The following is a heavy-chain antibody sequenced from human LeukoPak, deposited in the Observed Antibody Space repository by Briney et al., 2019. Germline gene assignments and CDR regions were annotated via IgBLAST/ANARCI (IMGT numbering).Heavy chain of an antibody. J-gene: IGHJ6*03. V-gene: IGHV1-69*13. CDR1: GGTFSSYA. Sequence: SVKVSCKASGGTFSSYAISWVRQAPGQGLEWMGGIIPIFGTANYAQKFQGRVTITADESTSTAYMELSSLRSEDTAVYYCARGDSGVTMVRGGDYYYYMDVWGKGTTVTISS. CDR3: ARGDSGVTMVRGGDYYYYMDV. D-gene: IGHD3-10*01. CDR2: IIPIFGTA.